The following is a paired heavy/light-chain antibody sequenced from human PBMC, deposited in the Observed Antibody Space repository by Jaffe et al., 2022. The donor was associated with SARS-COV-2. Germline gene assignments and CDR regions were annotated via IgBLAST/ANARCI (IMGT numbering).Light chain of an antibody. CDR1: QSVSSSF. J-gene: IGKJ1*01. CDR2: AAS. V-gene: IGKV3-20*01. Sequence: EIVLTQSPGTLSLSPGDRATLSCRASQSVSSSFFAWYRQKPGQAPRLLIYAASSRAIGIPDRFSGSGSGTAFTLTISRLEPEDFAVYYCQQYGDLPRTFGQGTKVDVK. CDR3: QQYGDLPRT.
Heavy chain of an antibody. CDR3: ARGTGPFDN. CDR2: INQDGSEQ. Sequence: EVQLVQSGGGLVQSGGSLRLSCAASGFTFSKFWMTWVRQAPGKGLEWVANINQDGSEQNYVDSVKGRFTISRDNTENSIYLQMSSLRAEDTAIYFCARGTGPFDNWGQGTLVTVSS. V-gene: IGHV3-7*04. J-gene: IGHJ4*02. D-gene: IGHD2-8*02. CDR1: GFTFSKFW.